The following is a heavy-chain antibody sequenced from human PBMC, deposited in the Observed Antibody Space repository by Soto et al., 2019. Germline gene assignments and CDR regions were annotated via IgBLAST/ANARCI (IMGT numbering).Heavy chain of an antibody. CDR3: AKDSIAAAGTDFVY. D-gene: IGHD6-13*01. J-gene: IGHJ4*02. CDR1: GFPFSSYV. V-gene: IGHV3-30*18. Sequence: GGSLILSCASSGFPFSSYVMHWVRPAPGKGLEWVAVISYDGSNKYYADSVKGRFTISRDNSKNTLYLQMNSLRAEDTAVYYCAKDSIAAAGTDFVYWGQGTLVTV. CDR2: ISYDGSNK.